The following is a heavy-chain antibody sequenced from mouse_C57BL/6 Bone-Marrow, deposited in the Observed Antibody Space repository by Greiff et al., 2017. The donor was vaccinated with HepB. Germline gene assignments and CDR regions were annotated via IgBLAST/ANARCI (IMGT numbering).Heavy chain of an antibody. Sequence: EVKLMESGPELVKPGASVKISCKASGYSFTGYYMNWVKQSPEKSLEWIGEINPSTGGTTYNQKFKAKATLTVDKSSSTAYMQLKSLTSEDSAVYYCARAGLLRVDYWGQGTTLTVSS. V-gene: IGHV1-42*01. CDR2: INPSTGGT. D-gene: IGHD2-3*01. CDR1: GYSFTGYY. CDR3: ARAGLLRVDY. J-gene: IGHJ2*01.